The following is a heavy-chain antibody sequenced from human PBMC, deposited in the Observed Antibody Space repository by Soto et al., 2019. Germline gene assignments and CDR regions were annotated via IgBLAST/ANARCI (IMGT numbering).Heavy chain of an antibody. D-gene: IGHD3-9*01. CDR3: ARDTQHTYYDILTGYTLGAFDI. CDR2: INPSGGST. J-gene: IGHJ3*02. V-gene: IGHV1-46*01. Sequence: SVKVSFKASGYTFTSYYMHWVRQAPGQGLEWMGIINPSGGSTSYAQKFQGRVTMTRDTSTSTVYMELSSLRSEDTAVYYCARDTQHTYYDILTGYTLGAFDIWGQGTMVTVSS. CDR1: GYTFTSYY.